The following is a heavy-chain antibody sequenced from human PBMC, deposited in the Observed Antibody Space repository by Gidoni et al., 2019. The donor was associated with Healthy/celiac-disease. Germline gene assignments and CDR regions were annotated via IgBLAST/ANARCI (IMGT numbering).Heavy chain of an antibody. J-gene: IGHJ5*02. Sequence: QLQLQESGPGLVKPSETLSLTCTVSGGSISSSSYYWGWIRQPPGKGLEWIGSIYYSGSTYYNPSLKSRVTISVDTSKNQFSLKLSSVTAADTAVYYCARQTYYDFWSAVENWFDPWGQGTLVTVSS. CDR1: GGSISSSSYY. D-gene: IGHD3-3*01. CDR3: ARQTYYDFWSAVENWFDP. CDR2: IYYSGST. V-gene: IGHV4-39*01.